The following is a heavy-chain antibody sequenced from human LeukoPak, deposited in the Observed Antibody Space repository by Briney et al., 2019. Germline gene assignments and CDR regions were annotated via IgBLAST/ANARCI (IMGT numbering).Heavy chain of an antibody. D-gene: IGHD6-13*01. CDR3: ASSHFPAAGDY. J-gene: IGHJ4*02. Sequence: GGSLRLSCSASVFTFGEHGMSWFRQAPGKGLDWVGFIRSKTYGGTTEYAASVKGRFTISRDDSKSIAYLQMNSLKTEDTAIYYCASSHFPAAGDYWGQGTLVTVSS. CDR2: IRSKTYGGTT. V-gene: IGHV3-49*03. CDR1: VFTFGEHG.